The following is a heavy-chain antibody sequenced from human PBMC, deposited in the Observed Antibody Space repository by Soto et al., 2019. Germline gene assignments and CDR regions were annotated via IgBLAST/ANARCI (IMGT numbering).Heavy chain of an antibody. CDR1: GGTFSSYA. J-gene: IGHJ5*02. Sequence: SSVKVSCKASGGTFSSYAISWVRQAPGQGLDWMGGIIPIFGTANYAQKFQGRVTITADKSTSTAYMELSSLRSEDTAVYYCARDLYCSGGSCPTWGQGTLVTVSA. V-gene: IGHV1-69*06. CDR2: IIPIFGTA. CDR3: ARDLYCSGGSCPT. D-gene: IGHD2-15*01.